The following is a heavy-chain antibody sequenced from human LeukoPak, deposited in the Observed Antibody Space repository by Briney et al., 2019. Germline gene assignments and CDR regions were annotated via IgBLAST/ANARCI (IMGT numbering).Heavy chain of an antibody. V-gene: IGHV4-30-2*01. Sequence: SETLSLTCAVSGGSISSGGYSWSWIRQPPGKGPEWIGYIYHSGSTYYNPSLKSRVTISVDRSKNQFSLKLSSVTAADTAVYYCARDLRGDYSKSGSWFDPWGQGTLVTVSS. J-gene: IGHJ5*02. CDR3: ARDLRGDYSKSGSWFDP. CDR1: GGSISSGGYS. D-gene: IGHD4-11*01. CDR2: IYHSGST.